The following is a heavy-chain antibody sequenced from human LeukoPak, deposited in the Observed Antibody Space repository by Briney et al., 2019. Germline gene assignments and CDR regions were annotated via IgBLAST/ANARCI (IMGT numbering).Heavy chain of an antibody. D-gene: IGHD2-2*01. CDR1: GYTFTSYG. V-gene: IGHV1-18*01. Sequence: ASVKVSCKASGYTFTSYGISWVRQAPGQGLERMGWISAYNGNTNYAQKLQGRVTMTTDTSTSTAYMELRSLRSDDTAVYYCARDCSSTSCYVVGSFDYWGQETLVTVSS. J-gene: IGHJ4*02. CDR3: ARDCSSTSCYVVGSFDY. CDR2: ISAYNGNT.